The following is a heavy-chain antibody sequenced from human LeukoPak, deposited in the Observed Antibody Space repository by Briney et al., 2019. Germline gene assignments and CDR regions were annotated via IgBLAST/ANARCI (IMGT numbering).Heavy chain of an antibody. CDR1: GGSISSSSYY. D-gene: IGHD4-23*01. CDR2: IYYSGST. J-gene: IGHJ4*02. Sequence: TSETLSLTCTVSGGSISSSSYYWGWIRQPPGKGLEWIGSIYYSGSTYYNPSLKSRVTISVDTSKNQFSLKLSSVTAADTAVYYCARQDYGGNSVEYWGRGTLVTVSS. V-gene: IGHV4-39*01. CDR3: ARQDYGGNSVEY.